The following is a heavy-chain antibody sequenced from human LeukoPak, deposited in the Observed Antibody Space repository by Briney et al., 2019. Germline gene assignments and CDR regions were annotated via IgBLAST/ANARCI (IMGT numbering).Heavy chain of an antibody. V-gene: IGHV4-59*12. CDR3: ARLSDFWSPYNRNDYYYMDV. Sequence: SETLSLTCTVSSGSPSSNYWGWIRPPPGNGREWIGSVYYTGSTNYNTSLKSRAAISITTSTTQFSLKLSSVTAATTPVNFFARLSDFWSPYNRNDYYYMDVWGEGTTVTVSS. CDR2: VYYTGST. J-gene: IGHJ6*03. D-gene: IGHD3-3*01. CDR1: SGSPSSNY.